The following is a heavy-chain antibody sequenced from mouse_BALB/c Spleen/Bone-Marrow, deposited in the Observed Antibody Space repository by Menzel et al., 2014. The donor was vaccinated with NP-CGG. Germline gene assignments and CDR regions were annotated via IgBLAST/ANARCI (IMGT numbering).Heavy chain of an antibody. CDR2: INPYTDGT. V-gene: IGHV1-14*01. Sequence: EVQLQQSGPELVKPGASVKMSCKASGYTFTTYVMHWVKQKPGQGLEWIGYINPYTDGTKFNEKFKGKATLTSDKSSSTAYMELSSLTSEDSAVYFCARGYGKCPVYWFFDFWGAGTTVTVSS. D-gene: IGHD2-1*01. J-gene: IGHJ1*01. CDR3: ARGYGKCPVYWFFDF. CDR1: GYTFTTYV.